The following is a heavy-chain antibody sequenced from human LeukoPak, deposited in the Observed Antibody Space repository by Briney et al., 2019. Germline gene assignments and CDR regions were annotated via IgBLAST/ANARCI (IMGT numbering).Heavy chain of an antibody. CDR3: AGGRIRGSGTNDY. Sequence: PGGSLRLSCAASGFTVSNSYMSWVRQAPGKGLEWVSLIYSGGDTYYADSVKGRFAVSRDNSKNTLYLQMNCLRVEDTAVYYCAGGRIRGSGTNDYWGQGTLVTVSS. J-gene: IGHJ4*02. D-gene: IGHD3-10*01. CDR2: IYSGGDT. CDR1: GFTVSNSY. V-gene: IGHV3-53*01.